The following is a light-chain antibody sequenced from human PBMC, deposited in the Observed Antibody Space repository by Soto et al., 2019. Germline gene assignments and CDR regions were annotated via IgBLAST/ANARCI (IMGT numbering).Light chain of an antibody. J-gene: IGLJ1*01. CDR2: EVS. Sequence: QSALTQPASVSGSPGQSITISCTGTSSDVGGYNYVSWYQQHPGKTPKLMIYEVSNRPSGVSNRVSGSKSGNTDSLTISGLQAEDEADYYYRSYTGSSTPYVFGTGTKLTVL. CDR3: RSYTGSSTPYV. V-gene: IGLV2-14*01. CDR1: SSDVGGYNY.